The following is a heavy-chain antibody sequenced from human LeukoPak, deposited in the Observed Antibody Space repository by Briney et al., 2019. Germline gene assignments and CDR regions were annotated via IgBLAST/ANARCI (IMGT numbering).Heavy chain of an antibody. CDR1: GYTLTELS. D-gene: IGHD2-15*01. J-gene: IGHJ4*02. CDR3: ARPYCSGGSCHDYFDY. CDR2: INPHTGGT. V-gene: IGHV1-2*02. Sequence: ASVKVSCKVSGYTLTELSMHWVRQAPGKGLEWMGWINPHTGGTNYAQKFQCRVTMTRDTSISTAYMERGGVTSDDTAVYYCARPYCSGGSCHDYFDYWGQGTLVTVSS.